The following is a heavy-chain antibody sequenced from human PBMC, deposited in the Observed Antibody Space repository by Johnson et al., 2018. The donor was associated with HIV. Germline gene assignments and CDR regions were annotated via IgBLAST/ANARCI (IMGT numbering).Heavy chain of an antibody. D-gene: IGHD1-1*01. CDR3: ACLDSAMRAFDI. V-gene: IGHV3-30*03. Sequence: QVQLVESGGGVVQPGKSLTLSCKAADFSFSNYGMHWVRQAPGKGLQWVAAISEDVRSKFYADSVKGRFTISRDNSKHTLFLQMNSLSTEDTAVYYCACLDSAMRAFDIWGQGTMVTVSS. CDR2: ISEDVRSK. CDR1: DFSFSNYG. J-gene: IGHJ3*02.